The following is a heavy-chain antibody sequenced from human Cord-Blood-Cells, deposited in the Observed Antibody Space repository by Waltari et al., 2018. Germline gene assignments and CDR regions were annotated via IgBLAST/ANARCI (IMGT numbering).Heavy chain of an antibody. J-gene: IGHJ4*02. CDR3: AKDIGYSYGYQFGVFDY. CDR1: GFTFDDYA. D-gene: IGHD5-18*01. V-gene: IGHV3-9*01. Sequence: EVQLVESGGGLVQPGRSLRLSCAASGFTFDDYAMHWVRQAPAEGLEWVSGISWNSGSIGYADSVKGRFTISRDNAKNSLYLQMNSLRAEDTALYYCAKDIGYSYGYQFGVFDYWGQGTLVTVSS. CDR2: ISWNSGSI.